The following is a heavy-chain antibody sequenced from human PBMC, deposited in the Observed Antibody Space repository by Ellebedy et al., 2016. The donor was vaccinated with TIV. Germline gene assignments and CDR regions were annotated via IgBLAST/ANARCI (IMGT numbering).Heavy chain of an antibody. CDR1: GGSISGHY. V-gene: IGHV4-59*11. D-gene: IGHD2-8*01. CDR3: AKYYCPNGVCYHFDY. J-gene: IGHJ4*01. CDR2: IHYSGTT. Sequence: SETLSLTCTVSGGSISGHYWSWIRQSPGKGLEWIGFIHYSGTTTYNPSLNSRVTVSVDTSKNQFSLKLSSVTAADTAVYFCAKYYCPNGVCYHFDYWGRGTLVTVSS.